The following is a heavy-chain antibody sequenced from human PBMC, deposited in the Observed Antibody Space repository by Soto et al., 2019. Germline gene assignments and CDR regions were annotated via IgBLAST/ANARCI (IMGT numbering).Heavy chain of an antibody. Sequence: PSETLSLTCTVSGGSISSGDYYWRWIRQPPGKGLEWLGYIYYSGSTYYNPSLKSRVTISVDTSKNQFSLKLSSVTAAATAVYHCAGEGPCKQLVVCWGQGPLVVVSS. J-gene: IGHJ4*02. CDR2: IYYSGST. D-gene: IGHD3-22*01. V-gene: IGHV4-30-4*01. CDR3: AGEGPCKQLVVC. CDR1: GGSISSGDYY.